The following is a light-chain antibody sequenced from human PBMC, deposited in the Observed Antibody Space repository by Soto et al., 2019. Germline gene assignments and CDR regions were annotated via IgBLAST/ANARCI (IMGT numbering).Light chain of an antibody. V-gene: IGLV2-14*01. CDR3: SSFTSRFTFV. CDR1: RXDVGAYNY. CDR2: EVT. Sequence: QSVLTQPASVSGSPGQSLAISCTGTRXDVGAYNYVSWYQQHPGKAPKLMISEVTNRPSGVSDRFSGSKSGNTASLTISGLQAEDEADYYCSSFTSRFTFVFGTGTKVTVL. J-gene: IGLJ1*01.